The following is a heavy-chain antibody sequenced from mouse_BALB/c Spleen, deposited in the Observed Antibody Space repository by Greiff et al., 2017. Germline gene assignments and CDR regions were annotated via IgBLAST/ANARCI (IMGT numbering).Heavy chain of an antibody. CDR1: GYTFTDYE. CDR3: TIYDGYYWFAY. V-gene: IGHV1-15*01. J-gene: IGHJ3*01. CDR2: IDPETGGT. D-gene: IGHD2-3*01. Sequence: VQLQESGAELVRPGASVTLSCKASGYTFTDYEMHWVKQTPVHGLEWIGAIDPETGGTAYNQKFKGKATLTADKSSSTAYMELRSLTSEDSAVYYCTIYDGYYWFAYWGQGTLVTVSA.